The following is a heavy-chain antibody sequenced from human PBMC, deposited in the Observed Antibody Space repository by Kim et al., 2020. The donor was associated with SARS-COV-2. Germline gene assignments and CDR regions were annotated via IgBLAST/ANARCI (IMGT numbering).Heavy chain of an antibody. Sequence: GGSLRLSCAASGFTFGDYAMHWVRQAPGKGLEWVSGISWNSGSIGYADSVKGRFTISRDNAKNSLYLQMNSLRAEDTALYYCAKSPTRYDFWSGYYIGSAFDIWGQGTMGTVSS. J-gene: IGHJ3*02. CDR1: GFTFGDYA. CDR3: AKSPTRYDFWSGYYIGSAFDI. V-gene: IGHV3-9*01. CDR2: ISWNSGSI. D-gene: IGHD3-3*01.